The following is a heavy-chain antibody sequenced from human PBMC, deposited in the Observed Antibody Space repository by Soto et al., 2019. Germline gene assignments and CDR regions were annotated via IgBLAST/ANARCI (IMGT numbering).Heavy chain of an antibody. D-gene: IGHD4-17*01. J-gene: IGHJ4*02. CDR1: GYTFTGYY. V-gene: IGHV1-2*04. CDR3: GREGGLRTFDY. CDR2: INPNSGGT. Sequence: ASVKVSCKSSGYTFTGYYMHWVRQAPGQGLEWMGWINPNSGGTNYAQKFQGWVTMTRDTSISTAYMELSRLRSDDTAVYYCGREGGLRTFDYWGQGTLVTVSS.